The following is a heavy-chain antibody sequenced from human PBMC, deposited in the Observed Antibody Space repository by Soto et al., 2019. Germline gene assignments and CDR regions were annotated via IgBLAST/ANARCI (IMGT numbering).Heavy chain of an antibody. V-gene: IGHV4-39*01. CDR2: IYYSGST. CDR3: ARNGYGDSGLDY. J-gene: IGHJ4*02. D-gene: IGHD4-17*01. CDR1: GGSISSSSYY. Sequence: SETLSLTCTVSGGSISSSSYYWGWIRQPPGKGLEWIGSIYYSGSTYYNPSLKSGVTISVDTSKNQFSLKLSSVTAADTAVYYCARNGYGDSGLDYWGQGTLVTVSS.